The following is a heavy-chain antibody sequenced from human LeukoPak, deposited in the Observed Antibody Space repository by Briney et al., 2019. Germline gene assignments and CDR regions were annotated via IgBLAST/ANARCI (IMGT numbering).Heavy chain of an antibody. D-gene: IGHD7-27*01. Sequence: GASVKVSCKASGYTFTGYYMHWARQAPGQGLEWMGWINPNSGGTNYAQKFQGRVTMTRDTSISTAYTELSSLRSEDTATYYCARELGSDFDYWGQGTLVTVSS. CDR3: ARELGSDFDY. CDR1: GYTFTGYY. J-gene: IGHJ4*02. V-gene: IGHV1-2*02. CDR2: INPNSGGT.